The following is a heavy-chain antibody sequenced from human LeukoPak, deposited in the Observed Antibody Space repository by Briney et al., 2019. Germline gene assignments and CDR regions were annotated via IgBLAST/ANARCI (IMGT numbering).Heavy chain of an antibody. Sequence: ASVKVSCKVSGFSLSEVSMHWVRQAPGKGLEWLGGFNPEDGETIYAQKFQGRVTMTEDTSADTAFMDLTSLISEDTAVYYCTTRFRGGWSGNYYDHWGQGTLVTVPS. CDR1: GFSLSEVS. D-gene: IGHD6-19*01. V-gene: IGHV1-24*01. CDR3: TTRFRGGWSGNYYDH. CDR2: FNPEDGET. J-gene: IGHJ4*02.